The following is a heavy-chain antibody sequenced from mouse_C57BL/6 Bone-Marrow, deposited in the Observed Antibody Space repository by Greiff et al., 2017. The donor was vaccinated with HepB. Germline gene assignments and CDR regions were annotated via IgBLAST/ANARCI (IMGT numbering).Heavy chain of an antibody. Sequence: EVKLVESGGGLVKPGGSLKLSCAASGFTFSDYGMHWVRQAPEKGLEWVAYISSGSSTIYYADTVKGRFTISRDNAKNTLFLQMTSLRSEDTAMYYCARKFITTVYYAMDYWGQGTSVTVSS. J-gene: IGHJ4*01. D-gene: IGHD1-1*01. CDR3: ARKFITTVYYAMDY. V-gene: IGHV5-17*01. CDR1: GFTFSDYG. CDR2: ISSGSSTI.